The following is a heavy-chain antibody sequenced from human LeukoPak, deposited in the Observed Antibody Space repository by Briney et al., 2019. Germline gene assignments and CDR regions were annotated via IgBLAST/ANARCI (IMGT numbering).Heavy chain of an antibody. CDR2: IYYSGST. CDR3: ARSKSSSSDYYYYYMDV. CDR1: GGSISSSSYY. Sequence: PSETLSLTCTVSGGSISSSSYYWGWLRQPPGKGLEWIGSIYYSGSTYYNPSLKSRVTISVDTSKNQFSLKLSSVTAADTAVYYCARSKSSSSDYYYYYMDVWGKGTTVTVSS. J-gene: IGHJ6*03. D-gene: IGHD6-6*01. V-gene: IGHV4-39*01.